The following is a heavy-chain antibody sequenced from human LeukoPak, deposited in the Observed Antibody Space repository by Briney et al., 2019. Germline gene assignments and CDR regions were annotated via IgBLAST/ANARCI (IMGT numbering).Heavy chain of an antibody. CDR1: GFTFSSYG. D-gene: IGHD6-13*01. V-gene: IGHV3-30*18. J-gene: IGHJ4*02. Sequence: GGSLRLSCAASGFTFSSYGMHWVRQAPGKGLEWVAVISYDGSNKYYADSVKGRFTISRDNSKNTLYLQMNSLRAEDTAVYYCAKGWARHTLYSSSWYYYFDYWGQGTLVTVSS. CDR3: AKGWARHTLYSSSWYYYFDY. CDR2: ISYDGSNK.